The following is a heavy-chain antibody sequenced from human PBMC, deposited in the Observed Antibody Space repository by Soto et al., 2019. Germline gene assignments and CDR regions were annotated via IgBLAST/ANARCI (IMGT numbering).Heavy chain of an antibody. CDR2: INHRGSS. CDR1: GGSLSGYY. CDR3: ARSDNWNSLYGVDV. Sequence: QVQLQQWGAGLLKPSETLSLTCAVNGGSLSGYYWSWIRQSPGKGLEWIGEINHRGSSDYNPSLKGRVTISIDASKNHVTLELTAVTAADTAVYYCARSDNWNSLYGVDVRGQGTAVTVSS. V-gene: IGHV4-34*01. J-gene: IGHJ6*02. D-gene: IGHD1-1*01.